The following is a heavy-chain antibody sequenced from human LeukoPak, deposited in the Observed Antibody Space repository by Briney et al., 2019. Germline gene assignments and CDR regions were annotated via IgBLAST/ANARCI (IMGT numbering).Heavy chain of an antibody. V-gene: IGHV4-39*01. CDR2: ISKST. CDR3: ARHLRGGWYGVDY. Sequence: SETLSLTCSVSGGSISSNTYYWGWLHQPPGKGLEWIGSISKSTYYNPSLKSRVTISVDTSKNQLSLKLNSVTAADTAVYYCARHLRGGWYGVDYWGQGTLVTVSS. J-gene: IGHJ4*02. D-gene: IGHD6-19*01. CDR1: GGSISSNTYY.